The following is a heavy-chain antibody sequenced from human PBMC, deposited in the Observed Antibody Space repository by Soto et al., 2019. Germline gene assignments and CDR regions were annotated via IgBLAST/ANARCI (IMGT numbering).Heavy chain of an antibody. Sequence: GGSLRLSCAASGFTFSSYGMHWVRQAPGKWLGWVAVIWYDGSNKYYADSVKGRFTISRDNSKNTLYLQMNSLRAEDTAVYYCARDVSYYYSPTKFDYWGQGTLVTVSS. J-gene: IGHJ4*02. V-gene: IGHV3-33*01. CDR3: ARDVSYYYSPTKFDY. CDR2: IWYDGSNK. CDR1: GFTFSSYG. D-gene: IGHD3-22*01.